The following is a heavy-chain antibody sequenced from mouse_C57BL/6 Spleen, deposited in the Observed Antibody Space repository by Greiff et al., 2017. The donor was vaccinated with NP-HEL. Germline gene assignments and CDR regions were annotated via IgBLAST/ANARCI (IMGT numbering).Heavy chain of an antibody. Sequence: QVQLQQSGAELVRPGASVTLSCKASGYTFTDYEMHWVKQTPVHGLEWIGAIDPETGGTAYNQKFKGKAILTADKSSSTAYMELRSLTSEDSAVYYCTGYDYSYYFDYWGQGTTLTVSS. CDR3: TGYDYSYYFDY. CDR1: GYTFTDYE. CDR2: IDPETGGT. D-gene: IGHD2-4*01. V-gene: IGHV1-15*01. J-gene: IGHJ2*01.